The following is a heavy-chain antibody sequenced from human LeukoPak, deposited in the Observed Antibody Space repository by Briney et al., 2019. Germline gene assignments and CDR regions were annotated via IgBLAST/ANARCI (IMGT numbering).Heavy chain of an antibody. CDR3: AKDPYGTRYFDY. D-gene: IGHD2-2*01. Sequence: ASVKVSCKASGYTFTSYYMHWVRQAPGQGLEWMGIINPSGGSTSYAQKFQGRVTMTRDTSTSTVYMELNSLRAEDTAVYYCAKDPYGTRYFDYWGQGTLVTVSS. J-gene: IGHJ4*02. V-gene: IGHV1-46*01. CDR1: GYTFTSYY. CDR2: INPSGGST.